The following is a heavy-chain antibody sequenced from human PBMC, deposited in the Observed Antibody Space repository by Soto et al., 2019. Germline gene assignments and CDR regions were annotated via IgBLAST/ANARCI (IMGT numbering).Heavy chain of an antibody. J-gene: IGHJ4*02. V-gene: IGHV1-69*04. D-gene: IGHD3-16*02. CDR2: IIPILGIA. CDR3: ARDLHSNYDYIWGSYRFDGRQWLSV. CDR1: GGTFSSYT. Sequence: ASVKVSCKASGGTFSSYTISWVRQAPGQGLEWMGRIIPILGIANYAQKFQGRVTITADKSTSTAYMELSSLRSEDTAVYYCARDLHSNYDYIWGSYRFDGRQWLSVWGQGTLVTVSS.